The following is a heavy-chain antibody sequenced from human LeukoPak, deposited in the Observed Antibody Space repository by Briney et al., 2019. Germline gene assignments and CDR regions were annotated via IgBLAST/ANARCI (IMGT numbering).Heavy chain of an antibody. D-gene: IGHD5-12*01. CDR2: IYSGGHT. CDR3: AVATIYYFDY. V-gene: IGHV3-66*01. J-gene: IGHJ4*02. CDR1: GFIFSSNY. Sequence: GGSLRLSCAASGFIFSSNYMSWVRQAPGKGLECVSVIYSGGHTYYADSVKGRFTISRDNSMNTLYLQMNSLRVEDTAVYYCAVATIYYFDYWGQGTLVTVSS.